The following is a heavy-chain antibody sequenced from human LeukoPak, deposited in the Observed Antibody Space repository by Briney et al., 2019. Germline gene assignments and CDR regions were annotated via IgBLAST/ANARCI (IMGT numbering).Heavy chain of an antibody. CDR3: ARNYGGYPY. CDR2: IKQDGSDK. V-gene: IGHV3-7*02. Sequence: GGSLRLSCAASGFTFSTYWMSWVRQAPGKGLEWVADIKQDGSDKYYVDSVKGRFTISRDNAKNSLYLQMNSLRAEDTSVYYCARNYGGYPYWGQGTLVTVYS. CDR1: GFTFSTYW. J-gene: IGHJ4*02. D-gene: IGHD4-23*01.